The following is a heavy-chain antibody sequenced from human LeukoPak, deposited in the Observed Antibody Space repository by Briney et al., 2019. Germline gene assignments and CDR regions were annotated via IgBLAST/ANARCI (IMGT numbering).Heavy chain of an antibody. Sequence: PSEALSPICTVSNGSIGSFYWNWIRQSPGKGLEWIGYIHYSGTTTYNPSLKSRLTISVDTSKNRFSLKLGSVTAADTAVYYCATKTPSSSGWYGSDAFDIWGQGTTVTVSS. CDR1: NGSIGSFY. D-gene: IGHD6-19*01. CDR3: ATKTPSSSGWYGSDAFDI. J-gene: IGHJ3*02. V-gene: IGHV4-59*08. CDR2: IHYSGTT.